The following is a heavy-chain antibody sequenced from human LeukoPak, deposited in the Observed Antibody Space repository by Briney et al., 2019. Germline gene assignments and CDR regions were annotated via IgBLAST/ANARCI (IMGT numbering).Heavy chain of an antibody. CDR2: IYYSGIT. V-gene: IGHV4-59*01. Sequence: KPSETLSLTCTVSGGSISTYYWSWIRQSPGRGLEWIGYIYYSGITKYNPSLKSRVTISVDTSTNQFSLRLSSVTAADTAVYYCARGYYYDSSGYFLDFWGQGTLVTVSS. CDR1: GGSISTYY. J-gene: IGHJ4*02. CDR3: ARGYYYDSSGYFLDF. D-gene: IGHD3-22*01.